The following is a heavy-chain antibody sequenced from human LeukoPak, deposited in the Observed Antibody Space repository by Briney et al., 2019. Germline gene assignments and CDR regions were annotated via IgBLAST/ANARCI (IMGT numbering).Heavy chain of an antibody. CDR1: GFTFSSYG. V-gene: IGHV3-30*02. CDR2: IRYDGSNK. Sequence: GGSLRLSCAASGFTFSSYGMHWVRQAPGKGLEWVAFIRYDGSNKYYADSVKGRFTISRDNSKNTLYLQMNSLRAEDTAVYYCAKDRTAARLSPKDYWGQGTLVTVSS. D-gene: IGHD6-6*01. J-gene: IGHJ4*02. CDR3: AKDRTAARLSPKDY.